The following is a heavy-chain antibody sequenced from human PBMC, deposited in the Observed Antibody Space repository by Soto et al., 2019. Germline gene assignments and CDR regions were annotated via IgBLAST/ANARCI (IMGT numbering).Heavy chain of an antibody. D-gene: IGHD7-27*01. Sequence: SETLSLTCTVSGGSISSSSYYWGWIRQPPGKGLEWIGSIYYSGSTYSNPSLKSRVTISVDTSKNQFSLKLSSVTAADTAVYYCARIKNWAHFDYWGQGTLVTVSS. J-gene: IGHJ4*02. V-gene: IGHV4-39*07. CDR1: GGSISSSSYY. CDR3: ARIKNWAHFDY. CDR2: IYYSGST.